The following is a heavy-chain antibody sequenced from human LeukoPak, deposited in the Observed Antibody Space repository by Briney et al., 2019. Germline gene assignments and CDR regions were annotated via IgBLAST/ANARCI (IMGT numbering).Heavy chain of an antibody. Sequence: SETLSLTCTVSGGSISSYYWSWIRQPPGKGLEWIGYIYHSGSTYYNPSLKSRVTISVDRSKNQFSLKLSSVTAADTAVYYCAREGAPDPTVYWGQGTLVTVSS. CDR3: AREGAPDPTVY. D-gene: IGHD3-16*01. CDR2: IYHSGST. V-gene: IGHV4-59*12. J-gene: IGHJ4*02. CDR1: GGSISSYY.